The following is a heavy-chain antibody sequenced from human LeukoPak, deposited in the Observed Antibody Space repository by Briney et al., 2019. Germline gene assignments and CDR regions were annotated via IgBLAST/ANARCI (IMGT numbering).Heavy chain of an antibody. CDR3: AREGTYGNYRASGDY. Sequence: GGSLRLSCEASGFTFSTYWMKWVRQAPGKGLEWVANIKQDGSQNYYVDSVKGRFIISRDNAKNSLYLQMNSLRAEDTAVYYCAREGTYGNYRASGDYWGQGALVTVSS. J-gene: IGHJ4*02. CDR2: IKQDGSQN. V-gene: IGHV3-7*03. D-gene: IGHD4-23*01. CDR1: GFTFSTYW.